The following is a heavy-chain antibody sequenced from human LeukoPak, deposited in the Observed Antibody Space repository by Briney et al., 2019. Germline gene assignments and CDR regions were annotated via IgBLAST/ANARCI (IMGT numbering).Heavy chain of an antibody. D-gene: IGHD6-19*01. CDR3: ARARQSSLYYFDY. CDR1: GFTFSSYA. Sequence: GGSLRLSCAASGFTFSSYAMHWVRQAPGKGLEWVAVISYDGSNKYYADSVKGRFTTSRDNSKNTLYLQMNSLRAEDTAVYYCARARQSSLYYFDYWGQGTLVTVSS. V-gene: IGHV3-30*04. J-gene: IGHJ4*02. CDR2: ISYDGSNK.